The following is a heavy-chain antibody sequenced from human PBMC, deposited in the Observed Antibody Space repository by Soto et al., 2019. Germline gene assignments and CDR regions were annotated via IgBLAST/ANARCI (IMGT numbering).Heavy chain of an antibody. D-gene: IGHD3-10*01. J-gene: IGHJ3*02. V-gene: IGHV3-53*02. CDR2: LYSGGST. CDR3: ARDRPGDEGDAFDI. CDR1: GLTVGSNY. Sequence: EVQLVETGGGLIQPGGSLRLSCVASGLTVGSNYMNWVRRAPGKGLEWVSVLYSGGSTHYAGSVKGRFIISRDNSKNTLYLQMNSLRAEDTAVYYCARDRPGDEGDAFDIWGHGTMVTVSS.